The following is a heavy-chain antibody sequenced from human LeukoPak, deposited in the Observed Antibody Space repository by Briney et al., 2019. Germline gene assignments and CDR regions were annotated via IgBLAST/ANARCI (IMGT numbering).Heavy chain of an antibody. CDR2: IYSGGDT. V-gene: IGHV4-4*07. D-gene: IGHD3-10*02. J-gene: IGHJ3*02. CDR1: GGSVRNYY. Sequence: SETLYLTCTVPGGSVRNYYWSWIRQSAARGLEWIGRIYSGGDTYHNPSLTGRVTLSVDTSKNQFSLTLTSVTAADTAVYFCARDAAPQGITMFWTIWGHGTMVSVSS. CDR3: ARDAAPQGITMFWTI.